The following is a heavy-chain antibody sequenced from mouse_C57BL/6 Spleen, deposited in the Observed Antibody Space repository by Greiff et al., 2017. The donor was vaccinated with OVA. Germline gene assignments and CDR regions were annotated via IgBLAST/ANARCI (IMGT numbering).Heavy chain of an antibody. CDR3: ARDDSYAMDY. CDR1: GYAFSSSW. CDR2: IYPGDGDT. J-gene: IGHJ4*01. V-gene: IGHV1-82*01. Sequence: QVQLKQSGPELVKPGASVKISCKASGYAFSSSWMNWVKQRPGKGLEWIGRIYPGDGDTNYNGKFKGKATLTADKSSSTAYMQLSSLTSEDSAVYFCARDDSYAMDYWGQGTSVTVSS.